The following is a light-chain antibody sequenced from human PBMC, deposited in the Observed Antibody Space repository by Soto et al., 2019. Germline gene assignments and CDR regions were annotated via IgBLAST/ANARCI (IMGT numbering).Light chain of an antibody. J-gene: IGKJ1*01. CDR3: QKGNITPPR. CDR1: QSISSY. V-gene: IGKV1-39*01. Sequence: DIQMTQSPSSLSASVGDRVTITCRASQSISSYLNWYQQKPGKAPKLLIYAASSLQSGVPSRFRGSGSGKDFTLTISSLQPEDFAIYYCQKGNITPPRFGKGTKGDIK. CDR2: AAS.